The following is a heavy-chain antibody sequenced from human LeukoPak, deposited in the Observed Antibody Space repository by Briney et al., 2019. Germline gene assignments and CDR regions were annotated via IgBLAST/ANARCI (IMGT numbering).Heavy chain of an antibody. CDR2: IYYSGST. D-gene: IGHD3-22*01. CDR3: ARGLANYYDSSGYPYTSYYYYGTDV. CDR1: GGSISSYY. Sequence: SETLSLTCTVSGGSISSYYWSWIRQPPGKGLEWIGYIYYSGSTNYNPSLKSRVTISVDTSKNQFSLKLSSVTAADTAVYYCARGLANYYDSSGYPYTSYYYYGTDVWGQGTTVTVSS. J-gene: IGHJ6*02. V-gene: IGHV4-59*01.